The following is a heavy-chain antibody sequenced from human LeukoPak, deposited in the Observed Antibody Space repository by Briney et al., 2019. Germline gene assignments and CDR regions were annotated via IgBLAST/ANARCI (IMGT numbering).Heavy chain of an antibody. V-gene: IGHV3-21*01. J-gene: IGHJ4*02. CDR3: ARDTGYCSSTSCYFYYFDY. D-gene: IGHD2-2*01. CDR1: GFTFSSYS. Sequence: GGFLRLSCAASGFTFSSYSMNWVRQAPGKGLEWVSSISSSSSYIYYADSVKGRFTISRDNAKNSLYLQMNSLRDEDTAVYYCARDTGYCSSTSCYFYYFDYWGQGTLVTVSS. CDR2: ISSSSSYI.